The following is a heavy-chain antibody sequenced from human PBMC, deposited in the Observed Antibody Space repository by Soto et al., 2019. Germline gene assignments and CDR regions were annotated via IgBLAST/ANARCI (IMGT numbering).Heavy chain of an antibody. J-gene: IGHJ4*02. D-gene: IGHD3-3*01. Sequence: GGSLRLSCAASGFTFSSYWMSWVRQAPGKGLEWVANIKQDGSEKYYVDSVKGRFTISRDNAKNSLYLRMNSLRAEDTAVYSCARVGGPGITIFGVVIISSPFDYWGQGTLVTVSS. CDR1: GFTFSSYW. CDR2: IKQDGSEK. CDR3: ARVGGPGITIFGVVIISSPFDY. V-gene: IGHV3-7*05.